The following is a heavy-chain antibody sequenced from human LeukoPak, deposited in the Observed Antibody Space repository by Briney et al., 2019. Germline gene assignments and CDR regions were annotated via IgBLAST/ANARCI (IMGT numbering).Heavy chain of an antibody. CDR1: DDSITNSRYY. CDR2: IYYSGST. D-gene: IGHD3-22*01. CDR3: ARSSSFYYYSDS. Sequence: SETLSLTCTVSDDSITNSRYYWGWIRQPPGKGLEWIGSIYYSGSTFYNPSLKSRVTISVDTSKNQFSLKLSSVTAADTAVYYCARSSSFYYYSDSWGQGTLVPVSS. J-gene: IGHJ4*02. V-gene: IGHV4-39*07.